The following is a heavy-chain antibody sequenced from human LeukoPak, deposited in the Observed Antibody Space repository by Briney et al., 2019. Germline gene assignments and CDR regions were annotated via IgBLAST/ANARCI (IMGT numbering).Heavy chain of an antibody. V-gene: IGHV3-74*01. CDR1: GNYW. CDR3: VGFYEAY. CDR2: INSDGSWT. Sequence: GSLRLSCAASGNYWMHWVRQAPGKGLVWVSHINSDGSWTSYADSAKGRFTISKDNAKNTVYLQMNSLRAEDTAVYYCVGFYEAYWGRGTLVTVSS. J-gene: IGHJ4*02. D-gene: IGHD5/OR15-5a*01.